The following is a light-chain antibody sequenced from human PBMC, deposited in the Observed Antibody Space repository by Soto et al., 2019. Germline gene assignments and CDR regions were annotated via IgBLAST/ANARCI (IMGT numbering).Light chain of an antibody. CDR1: QSISVW. J-gene: IGKJ2*01. CDR2: KAS. V-gene: IGKV1-5*03. Sequence: DIQMTQSPSTLSASVGDRVTITCRASQSISVWLAWYQQKPGKAPKLLVYKASNLENGVPSRFGGSGSETEFTLTISRLQPDDFATYYCQQYNSYPHTFGRGTKLDIK. CDR3: QQYNSYPHT.